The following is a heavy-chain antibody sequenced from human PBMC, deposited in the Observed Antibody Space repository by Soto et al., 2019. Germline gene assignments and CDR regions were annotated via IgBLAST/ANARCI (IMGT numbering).Heavy chain of an antibody. V-gene: IGHV3-48*02. J-gene: IGHJ6*02. Sequence: LRLSCAASGFAFSDYSMNWVRQAPGKGLEWVSYISSSGSSIYYADSVEGRFTISRDNAKNSLYLQMNSLRDEDTAVYYCARECGSCPPYFYFGMDVWGQGTTVTVS. CDR2: ISSSGSSI. D-gene: IGHD1-26*01. CDR3: ARECGSCPPYFYFGMDV. CDR1: GFAFSDYS.